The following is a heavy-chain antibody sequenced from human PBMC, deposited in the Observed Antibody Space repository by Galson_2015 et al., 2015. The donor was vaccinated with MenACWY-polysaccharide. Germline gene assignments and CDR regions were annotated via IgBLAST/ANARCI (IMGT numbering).Heavy chain of an antibody. CDR3: ARILVDDSSGYYYDY. D-gene: IGHD3-22*01. CDR1: GFSLSTSGMC. CDR2: IDWDDDK. J-gene: IGHJ4*02. V-gene: IGHV2-70*11. Sequence: PALVKPTQTLTLTCTFSGFSLSTSGMCVSWIRQPPGKALEWLARIDWDDDKYYSTSLKTRLTISKDTSKNQVVLTMTNMDPVDTATYYCARILVDDSSGYYYDYWGQGTLVTVSS.